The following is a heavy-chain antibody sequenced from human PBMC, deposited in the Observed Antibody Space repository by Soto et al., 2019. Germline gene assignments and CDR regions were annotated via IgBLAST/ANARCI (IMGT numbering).Heavy chain of an antibody. Sequence: QVQLVQSGAEVKKPGSSVKVSCKASGGTFSSYTISWVRQAPGQGLEWMGRIIPILGIANYAQKFQGRVMITADKSTSTAYMELSSLRSEDTAVYYCARDRKGSGWQYYAFDIWGQGTMVTVSS. D-gene: IGHD6-19*01. J-gene: IGHJ3*02. CDR3: ARDRKGSGWQYYAFDI. CDR1: GGTFSSYT. CDR2: IIPILGIA. V-gene: IGHV1-69*08.